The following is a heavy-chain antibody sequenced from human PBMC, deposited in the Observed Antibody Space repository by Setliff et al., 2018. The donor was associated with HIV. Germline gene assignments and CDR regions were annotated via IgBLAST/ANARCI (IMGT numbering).Heavy chain of an antibody. CDR3: ATRGELLGRRASTVTVYYYYLDV. D-gene: IGHD4-17*01. CDR2: FVPEHSET. Sequence: ASVKVSCKVSGYTLTELSIHWVRQAPGKGLEWMGGFVPEHSETIYAQKFQGRVTMTEDTSTDTAFMELSGLTSEDTAVYYCATRGELLGRRASTVTVYYYYLDVWG. J-gene: IGHJ6*03. CDR1: GYTLTELS. V-gene: IGHV1-24*01.